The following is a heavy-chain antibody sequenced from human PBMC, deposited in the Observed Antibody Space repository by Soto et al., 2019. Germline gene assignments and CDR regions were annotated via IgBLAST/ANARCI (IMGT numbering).Heavy chain of an antibody. V-gene: IGHV3-21*01. CDR1: GFTFSSYS. D-gene: IGHD6-6*01. Sequence: GGSLRLSCAASGFTFSSYSMNWVRQAPGKGLEWVSSISSSSSYIYYADSVKGRFTISRDNAKNSLYLQMNSLRAEDTAVYYCARGRSSSYYYYYMDVWGKGTTVTVSS. J-gene: IGHJ6*03. CDR3: ARGRSSSYYYYYMDV. CDR2: ISSSSSYI.